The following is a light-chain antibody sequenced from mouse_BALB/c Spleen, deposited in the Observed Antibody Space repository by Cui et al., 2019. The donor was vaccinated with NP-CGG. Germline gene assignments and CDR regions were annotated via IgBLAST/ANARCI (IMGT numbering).Light chain of an antibody. CDR3: ALWYSNHWV. J-gene: IGLJ1*01. Sequence: QAVVTQESALTPSPGERVTLTCRSSTGAVTTSNYANWVQEKPDHLFTGLIGGTNNRAPGVPARCSGSLIGDKAALTITGAQTEDEAIYFCALWYSNHWVFGGGTKLTVL. CDR1: TGAVTTSNY. V-gene: IGLV1*01. CDR2: GTN.